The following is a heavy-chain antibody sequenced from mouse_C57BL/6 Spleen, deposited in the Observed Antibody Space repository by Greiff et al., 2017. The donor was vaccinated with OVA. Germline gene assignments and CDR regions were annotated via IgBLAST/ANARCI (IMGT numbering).Heavy chain of an antibody. CDR3: ARGVTTVSLDV. CDR2: IYPGDGDT. V-gene: IGHV1-82*01. CDR1: GYAFSSSW. J-gene: IGHJ1*03. D-gene: IGHD1-1*01. Sequence: VQLVESGPELVKPGASVKISCKASGYAFSSSWMNWVKQRPGKGLEWIGRIYPGDGDTNYNQKFKGKATLTVDTSSSTAYMQLSSLTSEDSAVYYCARGVTTVSLDVWGTGTTVTVSS.